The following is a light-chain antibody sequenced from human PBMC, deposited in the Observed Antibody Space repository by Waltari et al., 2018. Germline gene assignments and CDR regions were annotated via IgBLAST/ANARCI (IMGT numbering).Light chain of an antibody. J-gene: IGKJ1*01. CDR2: GAF. V-gene: IGKV1-27*01. Sequence: QMTQSPSSLSASVGDRVTITCRASQGIDTFLDLYQQKPGKVPRLLIYGAFTLQSGAPSRFSGSMSGTDFTLTITSLQPDEVATYDCQRYDSVPRTFGQGTKVEI. CDR3: QRYDSVPRT. CDR1: QGIDTF.